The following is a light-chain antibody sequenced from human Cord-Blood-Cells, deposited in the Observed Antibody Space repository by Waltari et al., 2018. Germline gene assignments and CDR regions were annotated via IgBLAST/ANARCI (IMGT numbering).Light chain of an antibody. CDR3: QQYNNWPTYT. CDR2: GAS. CDR1: RSVSSK. Sequence: IVMPQSLAILSVFQGERANVYGRASRSVSSKLAWYQHKPGPAPRLLIYGASTRATGIPARFSGGGSGTEFTLTISSLRSEYFVVYYCQQYNNWPTYTFGQGTKLEIK. V-gene: IGKV3-15*01. J-gene: IGKJ2*01.